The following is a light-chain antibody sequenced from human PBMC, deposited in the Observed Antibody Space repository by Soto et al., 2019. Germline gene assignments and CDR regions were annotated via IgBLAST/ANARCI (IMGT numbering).Light chain of an antibody. CDR3: SSYSTSYTWV. V-gene: IGLV2-14*01. CDR1: SSDIGSQNF. J-gene: IGLJ3*02. Sequence: QSALTQPASVSGSPGQSITISCTGTSSDIGSQNFVSWHQQLPGKAPKFIIYGVTNRPSGVSNRFSGSKSGNTASLTISGLQADDEADYYCSSYSTSYTWVFGGGTKLTVL. CDR2: GVT.